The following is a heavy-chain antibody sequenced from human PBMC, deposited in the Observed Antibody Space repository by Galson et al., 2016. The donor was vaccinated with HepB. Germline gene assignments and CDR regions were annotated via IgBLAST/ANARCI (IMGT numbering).Heavy chain of an antibody. CDR1: GDSTTNDY. J-gene: IGHJ6*02. Sequence: EPLSLTCTVSGDSTTNDYWSWIWIRQPPGKGLEWIGYVHFSGRTDYSPSLKSRVAISLDTSKDQFSLKVTSVTAADTAVYYCAREAGRLGDGQIDVWGQGTTVTVSS. CDR3: AREAGRLGDGQIDV. V-gene: IGHV4-59*01. CDR2: VHFSGRT. D-gene: IGHD3-16*01.